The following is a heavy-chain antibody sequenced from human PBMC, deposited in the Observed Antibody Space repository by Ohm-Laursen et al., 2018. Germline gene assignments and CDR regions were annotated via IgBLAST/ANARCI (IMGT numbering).Heavy chain of an antibody. V-gene: IGHV1-69*13. J-gene: IGHJ4*02. Sequence: VASVKVSCKAPGGTFSNYAISWVRQAPGQGPEWMGGIVAVLDTTSYAQKFQGRVTITADESTNTSYMEMTSLRSEDTAIYYCAPGGTRRIAAAGRGPTHWGQGTLLTVSS. D-gene: IGHD6-13*01. CDR1: GGTFSNYA. CDR3: APGGTRRIAAAGRGPTH. CDR2: IVAVLDTT.